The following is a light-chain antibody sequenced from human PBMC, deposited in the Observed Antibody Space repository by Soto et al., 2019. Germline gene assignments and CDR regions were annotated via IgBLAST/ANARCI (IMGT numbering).Light chain of an antibody. CDR1: GGDVGGYNY. V-gene: IGLV2-14*03. Sequence: QSALTQPASVSGSPGQSITISCTGTGGDVGGYNYVSWYQQHPGKAPSLLIYDVHNRPSGVSNRFSGSKSGNTASLTISGLQAEDEAEYFCSSSRTISTLVVFGGGTKVTVL. CDR2: DVH. CDR3: SSSRTISTLVV. J-gene: IGLJ2*01.